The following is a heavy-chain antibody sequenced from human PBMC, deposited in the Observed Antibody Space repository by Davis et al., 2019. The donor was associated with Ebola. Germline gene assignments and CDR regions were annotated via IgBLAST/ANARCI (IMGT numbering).Heavy chain of an antibody. CDR3: AREEVAVAGRGAFDI. D-gene: IGHD6-19*01. Sequence: SETLSLTCAVYGGSFSGYYWSWIRQPPGKGLEWIGEINHSGSTNYNPSLKSRVTISVDTSKNQFSLKLSSVTAADTAVYYCAREEVAVAGRGAFDIWGQGTVVTVSS. J-gene: IGHJ3*02. CDR2: INHSGST. CDR1: GGSFSGYY. V-gene: IGHV4-34*01.